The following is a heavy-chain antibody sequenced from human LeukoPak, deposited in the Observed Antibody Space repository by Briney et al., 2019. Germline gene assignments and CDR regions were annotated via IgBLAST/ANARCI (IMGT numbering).Heavy chain of an antibody. J-gene: IGHJ4*02. CDR3: ARDPLHYDSSGFYPPPDY. Sequence: GGSLRLSCAASGFTFSSYTMHWVRQAPGKGLEWVALISYDGSNKYYADSVKGRFTISRDNSKNTLYLQMNSLRAEDTAVYYCARDPLHYDSSGFYPPPDYWGQGTLVTVSS. CDR1: GFTFSSYT. CDR2: ISYDGSNK. V-gene: IGHV3-30*04. D-gene: IGHD3-22*01.